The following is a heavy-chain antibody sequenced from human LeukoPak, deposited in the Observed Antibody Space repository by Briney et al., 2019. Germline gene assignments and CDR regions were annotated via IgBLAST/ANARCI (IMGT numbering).Heavy chain of an antibody. D-gene: IGHD1-26*01. CDR3: AKGGKWDVTPFDY. J-gene: IGHJ4*02. V-gene: IGHV3-23*01. CDR2: ISGGGGST. CDR1: GFTFTSYS. Sequence: GSLILSCAASGFTFTSYSMNWVRQAPGKGLEWVSTISGGGGSTYYADSGKGRFTISRDNSKNTLYLQVNSLRAEDTAVYYCAKGGKWDVTPFDYWGQGTLVTVSS.